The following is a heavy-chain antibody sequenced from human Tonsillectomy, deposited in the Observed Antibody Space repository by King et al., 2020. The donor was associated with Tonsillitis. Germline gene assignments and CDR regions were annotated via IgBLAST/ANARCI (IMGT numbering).Heavy chain of an antibody. CDR3: AKPDIGATIDFEH. V-gene: IGHV3-30*18. J-gene: IGHJ1*01. Sequence: VQLVESGGGVVQSGRSLRLSCAASGFDFSTHGMHWVRQAPGKGLEWVATISYDGKKKFYADSVKGRFTISRDNSKNTVFLEIKNLRLQDTAVHYCAKPDIGATIDFEHWGQGTLVTVFS. CDR1: GFDFSTHG. CDR2: ISYDGKKK. D-gene: IGHD5-12*01.